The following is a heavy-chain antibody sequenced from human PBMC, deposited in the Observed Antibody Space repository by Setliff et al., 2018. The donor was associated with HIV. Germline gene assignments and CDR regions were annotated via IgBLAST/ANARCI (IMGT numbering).Heavy chain of an antibody. CDR3: ARYSSSSLYYYYYMDV. J-gene: IGHJ6*03. CDR1: GMSISGYY. D-gene: IGHD6-6*01. Sequence: SETLSLTCRVSGMSISGYYWSWIRQPPGKGLEWIGYIYTSGSTNYNPSLKSRVTISVDTSKNRFSLKLSSVTAADTAVYYCARYSSSSLYYYYYMDVWGKGTTVTVSS. CDR2: IYTSGST. V-gene: IGHV4-4*08.